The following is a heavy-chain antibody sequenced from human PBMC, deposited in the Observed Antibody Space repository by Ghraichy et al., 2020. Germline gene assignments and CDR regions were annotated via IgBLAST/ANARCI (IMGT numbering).Heavy chain of an antibody. J-gene: IGHJ4*02. V-gene: IGHV1-2*05. CDR1: GYTFTDYY. D-gene: IGHD2-2*01. CDR2: INPNTGVT. Sequence: ASVKVPCKASGYTFTDYYIHWLRQAPGQGLEWMGRINPNTGVTNYAQNFQGRVTMTRDTSISTAYMDLSRLRSDDTVVYYCARGPYHYYYFDYWGRGTLVTVSS. CDR3: ARGPYHYYYFDY.